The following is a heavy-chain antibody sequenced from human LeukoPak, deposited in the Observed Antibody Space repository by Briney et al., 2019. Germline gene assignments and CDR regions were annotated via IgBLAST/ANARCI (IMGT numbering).Heavy chain of an antibody. CDR3: ARDPGYSGYDPHYYYYGMDV. D-gene: IGHD5-12*01. Sequence: GGSLRLSCAASGFTFSSYAMHWVRQAPGKGLEWVAVISYDGSNKYYADSVKGRFTISRDNSKNTLYLQMNSLRAEDTAVYYCARDPGYSGYDPHYYYYGMDVWGQGTTVTVSS. CDR1: GFTFSSYA. J-gene: IGHJ6*02. V-gene: IGHV3-30*04. CDR2: ISYDGSNK.